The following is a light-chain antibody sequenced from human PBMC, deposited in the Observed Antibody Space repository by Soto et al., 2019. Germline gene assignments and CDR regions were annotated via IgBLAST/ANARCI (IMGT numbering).Light chain of an antibody. V-gene: IGKV3D-11*02. J-gene: IGKJ5*01. CDR1: QSVSSH. Sequence: EIVLTQSPATLSLSPGERATLSCRASQSVSSHLAWFQQRPGQAPRLLIYDASNRATGIPARFSGSGPGTDFTLTISRLEPEDFAVYYCQQHETLITFGQGTRLEIK. CDR2: DAS. CDR3: QQHETLIT.